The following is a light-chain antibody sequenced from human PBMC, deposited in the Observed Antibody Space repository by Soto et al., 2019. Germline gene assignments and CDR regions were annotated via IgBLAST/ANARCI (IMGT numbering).Light chain of an antibody. J-gene: IGKJ4*01. CDR2: GAS. CDR3: HQYSSSPLT. CDR1: HSVTSTY. V-gene: IGKV3-20*01. Sequence: EIVLTQSPGTLSLSPGERATLSCRASHSVTSTYLAWYQQKPGQAPRLLIYGASSRATGIPDRFSGSGSGTDFTLTISRLEPEDFAVYYCHQYSSSPLTFGGGTKVEIK.